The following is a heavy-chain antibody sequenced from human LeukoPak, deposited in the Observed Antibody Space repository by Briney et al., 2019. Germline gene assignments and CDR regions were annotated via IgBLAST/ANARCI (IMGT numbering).Heavy chain of an antibody. Sequence: SETLSLTCTVSGGSISSGDYYWSWIRQPPGKGLEWIGYIYYSGSTYYNLSLKSRVTISVDTSKNQFSLKLSSVTAADTAVYYCARSLYGDYGYFQHWGQGTLVTVSS. D-gene: IGHD4-17*01. V-gene: IGHV4-30-4*01. CDR1: GGSISSGDYY. CDR3: ARSLYGDYGYFQH. J-gene: IGHJ1*01. CDR2: IYYSGST.